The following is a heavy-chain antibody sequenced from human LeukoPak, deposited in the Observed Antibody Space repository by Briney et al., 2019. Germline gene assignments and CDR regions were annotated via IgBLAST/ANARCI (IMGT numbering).Heavy chain of an antibody. CDR1: GFTFSDHF. J-gene: IGHJ4*02. D-gene: IGHD2-15*01. CDR3: ARDLEVEGIGPTL. V-gene: IGHV3-21*01. CDR2: MSRSSNYI. Sequence: GGSLRLSCAASGFTFSDHFMNWVRQAPGKGLEWVSSMSRSSNYIYYADSVKGRFTISRDNAKNSLYLQMNSLRAEDTAVYYCARDLEVEGIGPTLWGQGTLVTVSS.